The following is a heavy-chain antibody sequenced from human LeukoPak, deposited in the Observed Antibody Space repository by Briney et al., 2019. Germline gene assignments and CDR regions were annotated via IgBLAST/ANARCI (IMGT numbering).Heavy chain of an antibody. Sequence: PGGSLRLSCAASGFTFSSYSMNWVRQAPGKGLEWVSYISSSSSTIYYADSVKGRFTISRDSSQNTLYLQMNSLRAEDTAVYYCAKASELGRGYFDYWGQGTLVTVSS. CDR2: ISSSSSTI. D-gene: IGHD7-27*01. CDR1: GFTFSSYS. CDR3: AKASELGRGYFDY. V-gene: IGHV3-48*01. J-gene: IGHJ4*02.